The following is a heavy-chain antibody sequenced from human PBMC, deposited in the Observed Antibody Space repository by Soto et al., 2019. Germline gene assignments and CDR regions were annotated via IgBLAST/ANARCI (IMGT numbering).Heavy chain of an antibody. Sequence: GGSLRLSCAASGFTFSSYGMHWVRQAPGKGLEWVAVIPYDGSNKYYADSVKGRFTISRDNSKNTLYLQMNSLRAEDTAVYYCAKDGRAATGHYYYGMDVWGQGTTVTVSS. CDR2: IPYDGSNK. CDR3: AKDGRAATGHYYYGMDV. CDR1: GFTFSSYG. D-gene: IGHD2-15*01. V-gene: IGHV3-30*18. J-gene: IGHJ6*02.